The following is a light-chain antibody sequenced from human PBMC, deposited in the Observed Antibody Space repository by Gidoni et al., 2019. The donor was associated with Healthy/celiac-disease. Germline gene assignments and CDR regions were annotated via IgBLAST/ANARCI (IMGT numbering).Light chain of an antibody. Sequence: QLALPPSPSASASLGASVKLTCTLSSGHSSYANAWHQQQPEKGPRYLIMLNSDGSRSKGDGIPDRFSGSSSGAERNLTSASLQAEDEADYYCQTWGTGIQVFGGGTKLTVL. CDR2: LNSDGSR. J-gene: IGLJ3*02. CDR3: QTWGTGIQV. V-gene: IGLV4-69*01. CDR1: SGHSSYA.